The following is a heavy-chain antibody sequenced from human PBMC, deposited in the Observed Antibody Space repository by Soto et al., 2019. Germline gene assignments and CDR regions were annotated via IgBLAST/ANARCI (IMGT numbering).Heavy chain of an antibody. V-gene: IGHV4-34*01. CDR1: GGSFRGYY. Sequence: SGTPALTCAVYGGSFRGYYWGWIRQPPGKGLEWIGEINHSGSTNYNPSLKSRVTISVDTSKNQFSLKLSSVTAADTAVYYCARGPQVVVPAAIQNWFDPWGQGTLVT. CDR2: INHSGST. CDR3: ARGPQVVVPAAIQNWFDP. D-gene: IGHD2-2*01. J-gene: IGHJ5*02.